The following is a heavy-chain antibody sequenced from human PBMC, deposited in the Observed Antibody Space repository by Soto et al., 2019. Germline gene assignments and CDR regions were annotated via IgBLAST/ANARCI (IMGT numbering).Heavy chain of an antibody. J-gene: IGHJ6*02. D-gene: IGHD2-15*01. CDR1: GGTFSSYA. Sequence: SVKVSCKASGGTFSSYAISWVRQAPGQGLEWMGGIIPIFGTANYAQKFQGRVTITADESTSTAYMELSSLRSEDTAVYYCDSLPLRYSSGGSCRRDYGMDVLAQGTTVTVSS. CDR2: IIPIFGTA. V-gene: IGHV1-69*13. CDR3: DSLPLRYSSGGSCRRDYGMDV.